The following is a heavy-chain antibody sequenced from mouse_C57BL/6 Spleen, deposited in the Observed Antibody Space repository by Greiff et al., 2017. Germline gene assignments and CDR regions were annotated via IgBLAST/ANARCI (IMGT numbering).Heavy chain of an antibody. D-gene: IGHD2-4*01. CDR2: IDPEDGDT. Sequence: VQLQQSGAELVKPGASVKLSCTASGFNIKDYYMHWVKQRTEQGLEWIGRIDPEDGDTKYAPKFQGKATITADTSSNTAYLQLSSLTSEDTAVYYCARYYDYDPGTSWFAYWGQGTLVTVSA. CDR1: GFNIKDYY. V-gene: IGHV14-2*01. CDR3: ARYYDYDPGTSWFAY. J-gene: IGHJ3*01.